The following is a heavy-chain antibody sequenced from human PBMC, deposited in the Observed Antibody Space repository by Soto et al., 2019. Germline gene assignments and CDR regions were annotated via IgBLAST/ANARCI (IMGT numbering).Heavy chain of an antibody. CDR2: IYYSGST. CDR3: ARRYSSSFDY. V-gene: IGHV4-59*08. Sequence: SETLSLTCTVSGGSISSYYWSWIRQPPGKGLEWIGYIYYSGSTNYNPSLKSRVAISVDTSKNQFSLKLSSVTAADTAVYYCARRYSSSFDYWGQGTLVTVSS. CDR1: GGSISSYY. D-gene: IGHD6-13*01. J-gene: IGHJ4*02.